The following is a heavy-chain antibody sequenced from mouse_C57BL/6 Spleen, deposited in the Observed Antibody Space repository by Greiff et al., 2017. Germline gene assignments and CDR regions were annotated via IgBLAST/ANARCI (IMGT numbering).Heavy chain of an antibody. CDR3: ARLYGSTLYAMDY. D-gene: IGHD1-1*01. J-gene: IGHJ4*01. CDR2: IYPRSGNT. Sequence: QVQLKQSGAELARPGASVKLSCKASGYTFTSYGISWVKQRTGQGLEWIGEIYPRSGNTYYNEKFKGKDTLTADKSSSTAYMELRSLTSEDSAVYFCARLYGSTLYAMDYWGQGTSVTVSS. V-gene: IGHV1-81*01. CDR1: GYTFTSYG.